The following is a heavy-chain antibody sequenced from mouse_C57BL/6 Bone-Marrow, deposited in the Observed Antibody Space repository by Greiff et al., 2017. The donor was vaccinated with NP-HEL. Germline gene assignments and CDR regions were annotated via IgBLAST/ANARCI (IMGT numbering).Heavy chain of an antibody. CDR3: TIFDSNYPRRWYFDV. J-gene: IGHJ1*03. Sequence: EVQGVESGEGLVKPGGSLKLSCAASGFTFSSYAMSWVRQTPEKRLEWVAYISSGGDYTYYADTVKGRFTISRDNARNTLYLQMSSLKSEDTAMYYCTIFDSNYPRRWYFDVWGTGTTVTVSS. D-gene: IGHD2-5*01. CDR2: ISSGGDYT. V-gene: IGHV5-9-1*02. CDR1: GFTFSSYA.